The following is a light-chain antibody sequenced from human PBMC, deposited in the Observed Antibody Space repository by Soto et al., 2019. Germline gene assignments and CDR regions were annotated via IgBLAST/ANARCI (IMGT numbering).Light chain of an antibody. Sequence: DIQLTQSPSSLSAFVGDRVTITCRASHKISVYLNWYQQKPGRPPKLLIYSVKNLQTWVPSRFSGSSSGTDFNLTINTLQPEDIANYHCQQTYSSPPSVGQGDRGEI. CDR1: HKISVY. V-gene: IGKV1-39*01. CDR3: QQTYSSPPS. J-gene: IGKJ1*01. CDR2: SVK.